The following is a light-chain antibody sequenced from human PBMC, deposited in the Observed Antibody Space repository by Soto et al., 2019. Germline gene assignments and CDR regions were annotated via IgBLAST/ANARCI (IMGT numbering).Light chain of an antibody. J-gene: IGKJ1*01. CDR2: DAS. CDR1: QSVSSSQ. Sequence: EIVLTQSPGTVSLSPGERATLSCRASQSVSSSQLAWYQHKRGQAPRLLIYDASNRATGIPDRFSGSGSGTDFTLTISMLEPEDFGVYFCQQYGTSPSWTFGQGTKVEI. V-gene: IGKV3-20*01. CDR3: QQYGTSPSWT.